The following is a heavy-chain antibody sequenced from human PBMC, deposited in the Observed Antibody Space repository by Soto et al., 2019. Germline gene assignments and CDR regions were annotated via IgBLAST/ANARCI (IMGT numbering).Heavy chain of an antibody. V-gene: IGHV3-74*01. CDR3: ARDRSYSLDV. Sequence: EVQLVESGGGLLQPGGSLRLSCAVSGSTFSNDWMPWVRQAPGKGLVWVSHINRDGSSTNYADFVKGRFTIARDNAKNTVYLQMNSLRAEDTAVYYCARDRSYSLDVWGQGTTVTVSS. CDR2: INRDGSST. J-gene: IGHJ6*02. CDR1: GSTFSNDW.